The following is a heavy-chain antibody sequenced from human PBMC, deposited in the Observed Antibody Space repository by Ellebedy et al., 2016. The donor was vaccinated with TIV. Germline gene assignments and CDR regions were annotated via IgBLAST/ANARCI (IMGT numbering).Heavy chain of an antibody. CDR2: ISTDGNTK. CDR3: ARDLYIGEYDVFDY. V-gene: IGHV3-30*04. Sequence: GESLKISCAASGFTFRSYVMHWVRQTPGKGLEWVAVISTDGNTKYYADSVKGRFTISRDTSQNTLYLQVDSLRAEDTAVYYCARDLYIGEYDVFDYWGQGTLVTVSS. CDR1: GFTFRSYV. D-gene: IGHD4-17*01. J-gene: IGHJ4*02.